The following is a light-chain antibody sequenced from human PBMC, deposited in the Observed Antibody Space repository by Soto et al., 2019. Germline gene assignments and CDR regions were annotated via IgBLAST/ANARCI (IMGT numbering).Light chain of an antibody. Sequence: EIVVAQSPGTLSLSPGDTATLSCTASQSVTARYVAWYPQKPGQAPRLLIFGASHRVTGIPDRFSGSGSGTDFTLTISRLEPEDFAVYYCQQYGGLPTFGQGTKLEIK. CDR3: QQYGGLPT. J-gene: IGKJ2*01. CDR2: GAS. V-gene: IGKV3-20*01. CDR1: QSVTARY.